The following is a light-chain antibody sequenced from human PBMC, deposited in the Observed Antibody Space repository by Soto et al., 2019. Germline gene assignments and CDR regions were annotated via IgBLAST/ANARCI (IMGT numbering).Light chain of an antibody. CDR2: DTS. CDR1: QSVSSK. V-gene: IGKV3-15*01. CDR3: QQYGSSPEWT. Sequence: EIVMTQSPATLSVSPGERAALSCRASQSVSSKLAWYRQRPGQAPRLVIYDTSTRATGVPARFSGSGSGTEFTLTISSLQSEDFAVYYCQQYGSSPEWTFGQGTKVEIK. J-gene: IGKJ1*01.